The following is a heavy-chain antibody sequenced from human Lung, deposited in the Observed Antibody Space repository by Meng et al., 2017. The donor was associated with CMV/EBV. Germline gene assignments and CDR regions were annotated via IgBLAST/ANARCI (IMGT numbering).Heavy chain of an antibody. J-gene: IGHJ4*02. V-gene: IGHV3-9*01. CDR2: INWNSGSV. Sequence: SXKISXAASGFNFDGYAMHWVRQAPGKGLEWVSSINWNSGSVGYGDSVKGRFTISRDNAKSSLYLQMNSLRAEDTALYFCAKDSFYASGSYYNYPYYLDSWGQGTLVTVSS. D-gene: IGHD3-10*01. CDR3: AKDSFYASGSYYNYPYYLDS. CDR1: GFNFDGYA.